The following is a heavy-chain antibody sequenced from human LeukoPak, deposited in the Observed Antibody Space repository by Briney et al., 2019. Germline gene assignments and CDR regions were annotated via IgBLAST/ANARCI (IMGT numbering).Heavy chain of an antibody. CDR2: IYYSGST. CDR1: GGSISSYY. J-gene: IGHJ4*02. CDR3: ARGVHIAAAQYGY. Sequence: SETLSLTCTVSGGSISSYYWSWIRQPPGKGLEWIGYIYYSGSTNYNPSLKSRVTIPVDTSKNQFSLKLSSVTAADTAVYYCARGVHIAAAQYGYWGQGTLVTVSS. D-gene: IGHD6-13*01. V-gene: IGHV4-59*01.